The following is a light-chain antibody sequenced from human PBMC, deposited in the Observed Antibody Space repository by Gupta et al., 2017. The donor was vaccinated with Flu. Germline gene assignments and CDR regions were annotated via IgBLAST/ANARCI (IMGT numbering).Light chain of an antibody. J-gene: IGKJ4*01. V-gene: IGKV3-11*01. CDR3: QHRSNWPLT. CDR2: DAS. CDR1: QCVSSF. Sequence: EIALTQSPATLSLSPGERPTLSCRAGQCVSSFLAWYQQKPGQAPRLLIYDASNRATGIPARFSGSGSGTDFTLTISSLEPEDFAVYYCQHRSNWPLTFGGGTKVEIK.